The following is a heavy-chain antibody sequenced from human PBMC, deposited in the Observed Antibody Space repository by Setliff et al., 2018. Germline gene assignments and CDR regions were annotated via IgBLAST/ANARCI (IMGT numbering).Heavy chain of an antibody. CDR3: ARLAMVRGVTSNWFDP. D-gene: IGHD3-10*01. J-gene: IGHJ5*02. CDR2: IYPGDSDT. Sequence: GESLTISCKDSGYSFTSYWIGWVRQMPGKGLEWMGIIYPGDSDTRYSPSFQGQVTISADKSISTAYLQWSSLKASDTAMYYCARLAMVRGVTSNWFDPWGQGTLVTVSS. CDR1: GYSFTSYW. V-gene: IGHV5-51*01.